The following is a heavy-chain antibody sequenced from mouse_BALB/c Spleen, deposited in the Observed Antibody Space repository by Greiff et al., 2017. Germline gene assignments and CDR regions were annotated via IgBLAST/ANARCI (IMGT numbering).Heavy chain of an antibody. J-gene: IGHJ2*01. D-gene: IGHD1-1*01. CDR3: TGLRDFDY. Sequence: EVQVVESGGGLVKPGGSLKLSCAASGFTFSSYTMSWVRQTPEKRLEWVATISSGGSYTYYPDSVKGRFTISRDNAKNTLYLQMSSLKSEDTAMYYCTGLRDFDYWGQGTTLTVSS. CDR1: GFTFSSYT. V-gene: IGHV5-6-4*01. CDR2: ISSGGSYT.